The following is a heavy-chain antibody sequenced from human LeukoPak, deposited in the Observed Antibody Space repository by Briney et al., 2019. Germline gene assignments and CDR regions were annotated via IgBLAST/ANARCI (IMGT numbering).Heavy chain of an antibody. J-gene: IGHJ4*02. CDR1: GFTFSSYW. CDR2: INSDGSGT. V-gene: IGHV3-74*01. CDR3: AKGGTTVVDY. D-gene: IGHD4-23*01. Sequence: GGSLRLSCAASGFTFSSYWMNWARQAPGKGLLWVARINSDGSGTTYADSVKGRVTISRDNAKNTLYLQMNSLRDEDTAVYYCAKGGTTVVDYWGQGTLVTVSS.